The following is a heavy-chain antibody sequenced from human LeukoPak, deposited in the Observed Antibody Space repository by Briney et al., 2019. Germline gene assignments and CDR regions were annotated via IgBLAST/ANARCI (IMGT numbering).Heavy chain of an antibody. D-gene: IGHD4-17*01. CDR1: GGSFSDYY. Sequence: SETLSLTCAVYGGSFSDYYWSWIRQPPGKGLEWIGEINHSGSTNYDPSLKSRVTISVDTSKNQFSLKLSSVTAADTAVYYCAQGHDYGDYLNWFDPWGQRTLVTVSS. CDR3: AQGHDYGDYLNWFDP. CDR2: INHSGST. V-gene: IGHV4-34*01. J-gene: IGHJ5*02.